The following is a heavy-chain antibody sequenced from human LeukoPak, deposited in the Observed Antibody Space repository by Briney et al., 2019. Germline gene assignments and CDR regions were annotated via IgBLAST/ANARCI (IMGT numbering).Heavy chain of an antibody. CDR2: IIPIFGTA. D-gene: IGHD6-19*01. CDR3: ARGIPVAGSDWFDP. CDR1: GGTFSSYA. J-gene: IGHJ5*02. V-gene: IGHV1-69*05. Sequence: ASVKVSCKASGGTFSSYAISWVRQAPGQGLEWMGGIIPIFGTANYAQKFQGRVTITTDESTSTAYMELSSLRSEDTAVYYCARGIPVAGSDWFDPWGQGTLVTVSS.